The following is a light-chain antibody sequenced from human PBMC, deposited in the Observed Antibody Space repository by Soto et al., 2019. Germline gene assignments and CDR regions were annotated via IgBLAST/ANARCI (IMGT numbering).Light chain of an antibody. CDR2: SAS. Sequence: DIQMTQSPSSLSASVGDRITITCRASRGIGNYLAWYQQKPGTVPKLLIYSASTLQSGVPSRFSGSGSGTDFTLTISSLQPEDVATYYCQQYDGVPVTFGQGTRLEI. CDR1: RGIGNY. J-gene: IGKJ5*01. CDR3: QQYDGVPVT. V-gene: IGKV1-27*01.